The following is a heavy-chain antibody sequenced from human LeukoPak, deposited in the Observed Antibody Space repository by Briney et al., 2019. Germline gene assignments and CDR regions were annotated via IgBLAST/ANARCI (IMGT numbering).Heavy chain of an antibody. CDR2: ITGSSGST. CDR3: AKWGDYDVLTGYYDPDY. V-gene: IGHV3-23*01. J-gene: IGHJ4*02. Sequence: GASLRLSYAASGFTFSNYAMSWVRQAPGKGLEWVSAITGSSGSTYYADSVKGRFTISRDNSKNTLYLQMNSLRAEDTAVYYCAKWGDYDVLTGYYDPDYWGQGTLVTVSS. D-gene: IGHD3-9*01. CDR1: GFTFSNYA.